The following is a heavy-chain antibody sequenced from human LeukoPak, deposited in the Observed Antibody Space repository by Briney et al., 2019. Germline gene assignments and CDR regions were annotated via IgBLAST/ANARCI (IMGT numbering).Heavy chain of an antibody. CDR1: GYTFTSYG. CDR2: ISAYNGNT. Sequence: ASVKVSCKASGYTFTSYGISWVRQAPGQGLEWMGWISAYNGNTNYAQKVQGRVTMTTDTSTSTAYMELRSLRSDDTAVYYCARGPDPDDFWSGYYRYYYYGMDVWGQGTTVTVSS. D-gene: IGHD3-3*01. J-gene: IGHJ6*02. CDR3: ARGPDPDDFWSGYYRYYYYGMDV. V-gene: IGHV1-18*01.